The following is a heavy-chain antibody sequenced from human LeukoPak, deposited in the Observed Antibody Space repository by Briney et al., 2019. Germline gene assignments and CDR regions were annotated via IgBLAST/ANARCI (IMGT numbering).Heavy chain of an antibody. CDR3: AKREKGTTGRFFDY. D-gene: IGHD4-17*01. V-gene: IGHV3-23*01. J-gene: IGHJ4*02. Sequence: PGGSLRLSCAASGFTFTNYAMTWVRQAPGKGLEWVSGISEGVGNTYYADSVKGRFTISRDYSKNTLYLQMSSLRAEDTALYYCAKREKGTTGRFFDYWGQGTLVTVSS. CDR1: GFTFTNYA. CDR2: ISEGVGNT.